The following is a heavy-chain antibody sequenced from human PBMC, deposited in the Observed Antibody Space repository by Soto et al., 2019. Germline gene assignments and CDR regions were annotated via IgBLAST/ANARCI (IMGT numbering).Heavy chain of an antibody. CDR1: GFTFSSYW. D-gene: IGHD6-13*01. CDR3: ARDRSTGGRYSFVSSWFDP. Sequence: PGGSLRLSCAASGFTFSSYWMSWVRQAPGKGLEWVANIKQDGSEKYYVDSVKGRFTISRDNAKNSLYLQMNSLRAEDTAVYYCARDRSTGGRYSFVSSWFDPWGQGTLVTVSS. CDR2: IKQDGSEK. J-gene: IGHJ5*02. V-gene: IGHV3-7*03.